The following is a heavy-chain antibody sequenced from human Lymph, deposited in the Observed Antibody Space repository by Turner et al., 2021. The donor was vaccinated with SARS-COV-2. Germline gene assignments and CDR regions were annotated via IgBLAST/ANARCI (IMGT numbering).Heavy chain of an antibody. D-gene: IGHD5-18*01. CDR3: ARDLDTAGGMDV. Sequence: EVQLVESGGGLVQPGGSLIHSCAASGITVSRTYMSWVRQAPGKGLEWVSVIYSGGSSYYADSVKGRFTISRHNSKNTLYLQMNSLRAEDTAVYYCARDLDTAGGMDVWGQGTTVTVSS. J-gene: IGHJ6*02. CDR2: IYSGGSS. CDR1: GITVSRTY. V-gene: IGHV3-53*04.